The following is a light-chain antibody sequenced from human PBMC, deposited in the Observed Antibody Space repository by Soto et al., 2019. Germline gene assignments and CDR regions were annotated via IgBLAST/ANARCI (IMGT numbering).Light chain of an antibody. V-gene: IGLV2-14*01. CDR2: EVS. CDR3: SSYTSSNTWV. Sequence: QSALTQPASVSGSPGQSITISCTGTSSDVGDYSYVSWYQQHPGKATNLMIYEVSNRPSGVSHRFSGSKSGNTASLTISGLQAEDEADYYCSSYTSSNTWVFGGGTKLTVL. CDR1: SSDVGDYSY. J-gene: IGLJ3*02.